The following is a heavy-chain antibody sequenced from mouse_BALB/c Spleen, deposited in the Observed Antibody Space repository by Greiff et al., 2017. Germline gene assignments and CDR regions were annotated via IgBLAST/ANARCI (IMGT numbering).Heavy chain of an antibody. V-gene: IGHV1S56*01. J-gene: IGHJ3*01. Sequence: QVQLQQSGPELVKPGASVKMSCKASGYTFTSYYIHWVKQRPGQGLEWIGWIYPGDGSTKYNEKFKGKTTLTADKSSSTAYMLLSSLTSEDSAIYFCARPNGNYEAWFAYWGQGTLVTVSA. CDR1: GYTFTSYY. CDR2: IYPGDGST. D-gene: IGHD2-1*01. CDR3: ARPNGNYEAWFAY.